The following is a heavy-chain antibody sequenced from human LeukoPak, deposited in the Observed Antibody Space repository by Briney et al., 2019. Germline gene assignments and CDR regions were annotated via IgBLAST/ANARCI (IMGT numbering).Heavy chain of an antibody. CDR3: ASSVNSIWYHYYYALDV. Sequence: ASVKVSCKASGYTFTSYDINWVRQATGQGLEWMGWMNPNSGNTGYAQKFQGRVTITRDLSTSTTHMELSSLRSEDTAVYYCASSVNSIWYHYYYALDVWGQGSTVTVSS. V-gene: IGHV1-8*03. J-gene: IGHJ6*02. CDR2: MNPNSGNT. CDR1: GYTFTSYD. D-gene: IGHD3-3*02.